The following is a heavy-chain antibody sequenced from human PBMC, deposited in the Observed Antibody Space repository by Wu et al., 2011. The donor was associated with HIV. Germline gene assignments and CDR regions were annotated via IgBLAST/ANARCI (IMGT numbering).Heavy chain of an antibody. D-gene: IGHD1/OR15-1a*01. CDR3: AARIGNMEAFNI. J-gene: IGHJ3*02. V-gene: IGHV1-46*03. Sequence: RISYAQKFQGRLTITRDTSTSTVYMELSSLRYEDTAVYYCAARIGNMEAFNIWGQGTMATVSS. CDR2: RI.